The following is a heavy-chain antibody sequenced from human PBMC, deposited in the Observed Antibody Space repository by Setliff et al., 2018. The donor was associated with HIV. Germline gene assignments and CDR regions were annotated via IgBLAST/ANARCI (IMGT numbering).Heavy chain of an antibody. Sequence: LSLPCTASGGSISSGSYYWGWIRQPPGKGLEWIGSIYYSGSTYYNPSLQSRVTISVDTSKNLFSLRLSSVTASDTAVYYCARQAIFGYYDSSGYLDYWGQGTLVTVSS. V-gene: IGHV4-39*01. CDR1: GGSISSGSYY. D-gene: IGHD3-22*01. CDR3: ARQAIFGYYDSSGYLDY. J-gene: IGHJ4*02. CDR2: IYYSGST.